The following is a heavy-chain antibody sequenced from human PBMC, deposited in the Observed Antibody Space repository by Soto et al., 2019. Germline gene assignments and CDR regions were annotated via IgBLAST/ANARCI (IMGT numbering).Heavy chain of an antibody. CDR3: ARGRYGDY. V-gene: IGHV1-18*01. Sequence: QVHLVQSGAEVKKPGASVKVSCKASGYTFTSYGITWVRQAPGQGLEWMGWISAHNGNTDYAQKLQGRVIVTRDTSPSTAYMELRSLISDVAAVDYCARGRYGDYWGQGALVTVSS. J-gene: IGHJ4*02. D-gene: IGHD1-1*01. CDR1: GYTFTSYG. CDR2: ISAHNGNT.